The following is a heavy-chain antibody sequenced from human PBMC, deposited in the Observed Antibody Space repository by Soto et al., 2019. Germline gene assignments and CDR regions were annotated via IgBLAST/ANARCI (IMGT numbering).Heavy chain of an antibody. D-gene: IGHD5-18*01. CDR2: INHSGST. V-gene: IGHV4-34*01. J-gene: IGHJ4*02. Sequence: QVQLQQWGAGLLKPSETLSLTCAVYGGSFSGYYWSWIRQPPGKGLEWIGEINHSGSTNYNPSLKSRVTISVDTSKNQFSLKLSSVTAADTAVYYCARGGRNTLRYSYGPKFDYWGQGTLVTVSS. CDR1: GGSFSGYY. CDR3: ARGGRNTLRYSYGPKFDY.